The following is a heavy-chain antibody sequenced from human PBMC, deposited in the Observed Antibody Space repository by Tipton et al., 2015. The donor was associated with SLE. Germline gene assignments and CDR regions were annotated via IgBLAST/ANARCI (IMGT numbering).Heavy chain of an antibody. Sequence: TLSLTCTVSGVSITPYYWTWIRQTPGKGLEWLGYIYHSDSANYNPSLTSRVSMSLDTSKNQFSLQLISVTAADTAVYYCAREFLNPVTTVHYYFDLWGRGTLVTVSS. J-gene: IGHJ2*01. CDR1: GVSITPYY. V-gene: IGHV4-59*12. D-gene: IGHD4-11*01. CDR3: AREFLNPVTTVHYYFDL. CDR2: IYHSDSA.